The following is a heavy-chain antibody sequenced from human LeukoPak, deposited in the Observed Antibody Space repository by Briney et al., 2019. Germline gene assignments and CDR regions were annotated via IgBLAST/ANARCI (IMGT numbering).Heavy chain of an antibody. Sequence: GGSLRLSCATSGFTLRNAWISWVRQAPGKGLEWVGRMRSEARGGTPDYAALVKGRFIISIDDSRSTLYLQMHGLETEDTALYYCTTEGFTYGHHALGIWGQGTVVTVS. CDR1: GFTLRNAW. CDR2: MRSEARGGTP. CDR3: TTEGFTYGHHALGI. D-gene: IGHD5-18*01. V-gene: IGHV3-15*01. J-gene: IGHJ3*02.